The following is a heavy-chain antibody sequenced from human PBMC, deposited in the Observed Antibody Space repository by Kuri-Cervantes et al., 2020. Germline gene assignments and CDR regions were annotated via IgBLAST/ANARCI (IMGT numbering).Heavy chain of an antibody. CDR3: ARDGGYDFWSGYYSVYYYYGMDV. D-gene: IGHD3-3*01. Sequence: GESLKISCAASGFTFSDYYMSWIRQAPGKGLEWVSVIYSGGSTYYADSVKGRFTISRDNSKNTLYLQMNSLRAEDTAVYYCARDGGYDFWSGYYSVYYYYGMDVWGQGTTVTVSS. CDR2: IYSGGST. J-gene: IGHJ6*02. V-gene: IGHV3-53*01. CDR1: GFTFSDYY.